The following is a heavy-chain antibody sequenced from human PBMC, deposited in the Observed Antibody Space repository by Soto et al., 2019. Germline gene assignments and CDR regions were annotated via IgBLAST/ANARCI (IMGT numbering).Heavy chain of an antibody. CDR2: ISYDGSDK. Sequence: GGSLRLSCAASGFTFSSYGMHWVRQAPGKWLEWVAVISYDGSDKYYADSVKGRFTISRDNSKNTLYLQMNSLRAEDTAVYYCAASAAYYSGGMDVWGQGATVTVSS. CDR3: AASAAYYSGGMDV. J-gene: IGHJ6*02. D-gene: IGHD3-10*01. V-gene: IGHV3-30*03. CDR1: GFTFSSYG.